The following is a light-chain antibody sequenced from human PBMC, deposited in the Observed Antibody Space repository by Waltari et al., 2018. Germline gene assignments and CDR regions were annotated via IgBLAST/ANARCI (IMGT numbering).Light chain of an antibody. CDR2: KTS. Sequence: DIQMSQSPSSLSASVGDRVTITCRASQGISSWLAWYQQKPGTAPKLLIYKTSSLQSGVPSRFSGSGSGTDFTLIISSLQPEDIATYFCQQYNIAPLTFGGGTRVEIK. CDR3: QQYNIAPLT. J-gene: IGKJ4*01. V-gene: IGKV1-12*01. CDR1: QGISSW.